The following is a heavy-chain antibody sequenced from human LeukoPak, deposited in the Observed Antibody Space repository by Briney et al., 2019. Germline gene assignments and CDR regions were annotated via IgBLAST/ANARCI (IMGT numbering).Heavy chain of an antibody. CDR3: VRDCGSGARRTYGMDV. V-gene: IGHV3-21*01. Sequence: GGSLRLSCAASGFTFSSYSLHWVRQAPGKGLEWVSSSSSSSSYIYYADSVKGRFTISRDNAKNSLYLQMNSLRAEDTAVYYCVRDCGSGARRTYGMDVWGQGTTVTVSS. D-gene: IGHD4/OR15-4a*01. J-gene: IGHJ6*02. CDR1: GFTFSSYS. CDR2: SSSSSSYI.